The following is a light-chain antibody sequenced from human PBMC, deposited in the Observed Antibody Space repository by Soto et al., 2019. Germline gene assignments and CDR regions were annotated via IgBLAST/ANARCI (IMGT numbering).Light chain of an antibody. CDR1: QGIGDT. J-gene: IGKJ4*01. Sequence: EVVMRQSPATLSVSPGXGATLSRRASQGIGDTLAWYQHKPGQTPRLLIYDTSTRATGVPTRFSGSRSGAEFTLTINSLQSEDFAVYYCQPHNNWPLTFGGGTKVDIK. V-gene: IGKV3-15*01. CDR3: QPHNNWPLT. CDR2: DTS.